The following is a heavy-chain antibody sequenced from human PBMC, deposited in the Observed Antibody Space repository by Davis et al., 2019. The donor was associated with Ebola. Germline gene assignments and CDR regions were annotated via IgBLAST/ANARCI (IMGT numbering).Heavy chain of an antibody. J-gene: IGHJ5*02. CDR1: GFTFSSYA. Sequence: MPGGSLRLSCAASGFTFSSYAMSWVRQPPGKGLEWIGEINHSGSTNYNPSLKSRVTISVDTSKNQFSLKLSSVTAADTAVYYCARSPGIARYNWFDPWGQGTLVTVSS. D-gene: IGHD6-13*01. V-gene: IGHV4-34*08. CDR3: ARSPGIARYNWFDP. CDR2: INHSGST.